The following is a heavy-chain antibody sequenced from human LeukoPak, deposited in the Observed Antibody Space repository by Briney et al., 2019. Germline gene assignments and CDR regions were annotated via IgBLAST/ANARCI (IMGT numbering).Heavy chain of an antibody. CDR3: ARSLRDSSGYYYDY. CDR2: INHSGST. V-gene: IGHV4-34*01. CDR1: GGSFSGYY. J-gene: IGHJ4*02. D-gene: IGHD3-22*01. Sequence: SETLSLTCAVYGGSFSGYYWSWIRQPPGKGLEWIGEINHSGSTNYNPSLKSRVTISVDTSKNQFSLKLSSVTAADTAVYYCARSLRDSSGYYYDYWGQGTLVTVSP.